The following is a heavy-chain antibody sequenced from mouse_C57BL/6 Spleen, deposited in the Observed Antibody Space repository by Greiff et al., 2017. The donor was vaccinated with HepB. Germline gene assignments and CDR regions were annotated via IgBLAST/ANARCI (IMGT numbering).Heavy chain of an antibody. CDR2: IYPGDGDT. D-gene: IGHD2-12*01. V-gene: IGHV1-82*01. J-gene: IGHJ2*01. Sequence: LVESGPELVKPGASVKISCKASGYAFSSSWMNWVKQRPGKGLEWIGRIYPGDGDTNYNGKFKGKATLTADKSSSTAYMQLSSLTSEDSAVYFCARAYYSLDYWGQGTTLTVSS. CDR1: GYAFSSSW. CDR3: ARAYYSLDY.